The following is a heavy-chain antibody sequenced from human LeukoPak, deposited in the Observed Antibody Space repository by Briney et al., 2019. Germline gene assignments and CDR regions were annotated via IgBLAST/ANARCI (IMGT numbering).Heavy chain of an antibody. J-gene: IGHJ6*02. V-gene: IGHV3-72*01. Sequence: PGRSLRLSCAASGFTFSSYGMHWVRQAPGKGLEWVGRTRNKANSYTTEYATSVKGRFTISRDNSKNSLYLQMNSLRTEDTALYYCAKGRATKYDSSGYSGPYYYYGMDVWGQGTAVTVSS. CDR3: AKGRATKYDSSGYSGPYYYYGMDV. CDR1: GFTFSSYG. CDR2: TRNKANSYTT. D-gene: IGHD3-22*01.